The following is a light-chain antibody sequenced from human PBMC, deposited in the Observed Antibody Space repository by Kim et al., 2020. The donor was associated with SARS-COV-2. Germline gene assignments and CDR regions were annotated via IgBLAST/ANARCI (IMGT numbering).Light chain of an antibody. Sequence: SPGESATLSCRASQIVSSNYLAWYQQKPGQSPRLFIYDTSTRATGIPDRFTGSGSGTDFTLTISRVDPDDFAVYYCQQYGSSAITFGQGTRLEIK. CDR1: QIVSSNY. V-gene: IGKV3-20*01. CDR3: QQYGSSAIT. J-gene: IGKJ5*01. CDR2: DTS.